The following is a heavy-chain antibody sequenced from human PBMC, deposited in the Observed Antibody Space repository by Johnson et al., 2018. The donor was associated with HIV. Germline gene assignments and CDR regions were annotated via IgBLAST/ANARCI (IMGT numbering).Heavy chain of an antibody. V-gene: IGHV3-30*04. CDR1: GFTFSSYA. J-gene: IGHJ3*02. CDR2: ISYDGSNI. Sequence: QVQLVESGGGVVQPGRSLRLSCVASGFTFSSYAMHWVRQAPGKGLEWVAIISYDGSNIYFADFVKGRFTISRDNSKHTMSLQMNILRAEDTAVYYCAGEGPGLSVAGLTDAFDIWGQGTMVTVSS. D-gene: IGHD6-19*01. CDR3: AGEGPGLSVAGLTDAFDI.